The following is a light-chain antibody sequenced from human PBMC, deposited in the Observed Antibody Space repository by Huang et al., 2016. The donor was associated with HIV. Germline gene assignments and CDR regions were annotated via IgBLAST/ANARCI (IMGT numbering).Light chain of an antibody. V-gene: IGKV1-39*01. J-gene: IGKJ1*01. Sequence: DIQMTQSPSSLSAFVGDKVTITCRASENIRKYLNWYQQKPGKAPKLLLYAASSLQSGVPSIFSGSGTGTDCNLTINSLQPEDYATYFCQQSYNAPRTFGQGTKVEIK. CDR2: AAS. CDR1: ENIRKY. CDR3: QQSYNAPRT.